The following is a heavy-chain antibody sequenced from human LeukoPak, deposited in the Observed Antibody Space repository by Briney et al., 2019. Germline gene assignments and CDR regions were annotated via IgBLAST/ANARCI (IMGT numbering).Heavy chain of an antibody. CDR2: IYNDGTT. D-gene: IGHD1-26*01. CDR1: GLSVSSNY. J-gene: IGHJ4*02. V-gene: IGHV3-66*01. CDR3: ARGLRSGNYYFDD. Sequence: GGSLRLSCAASGLSVSSNYLTWVRQAPGKGLEWVSIIYNDGTTYYADSVKGRFTISRDNSKNTLSLQMNSLRGEDTAVYYCARGLRSGNYYFDDWGQGTLDTVSS.